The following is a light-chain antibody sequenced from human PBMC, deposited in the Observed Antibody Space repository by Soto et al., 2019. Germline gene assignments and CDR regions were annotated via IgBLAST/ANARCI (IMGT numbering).Light chain of an antibody. J-gene: IGKJ2*01. CDR2: KTS. CDR3: QQYYTMYT. Sequence: DIQMTQSPSTLSASVGDRVTITCRASQSIDNWLAWYQQKPGKAPKLLIYKTSSLGSGVPSRFRGSASATEFTLTISRLQQDDFATYYWQQYYTMYTFGRGTKLEIK. CDR1: QSIDNW. V-gene: IGKV1-5*03.